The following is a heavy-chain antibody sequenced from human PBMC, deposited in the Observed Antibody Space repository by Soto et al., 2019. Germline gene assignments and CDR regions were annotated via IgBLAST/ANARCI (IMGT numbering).Heavy chain of an antibody. V-gene: IGHV3-30-3*01. Sequence: PGGSLRLSCAASGFTFSSYAMHWVRQAPGKGLEWVAVTSYDGSNKYYADSVKGRFTISRDNSKNTLYLQMNSLRAEDTAVYYCAREREDYYDSSGYPGPYFDYWGQGTLVTVSS. D-gene: IGHD3-22*01. CDR3: AREREDYYDSSGYPGPYFDY. CDR2: TSYDGSNK. J-gene: IGHJ4*02. CDR1: GFTFSSYA.